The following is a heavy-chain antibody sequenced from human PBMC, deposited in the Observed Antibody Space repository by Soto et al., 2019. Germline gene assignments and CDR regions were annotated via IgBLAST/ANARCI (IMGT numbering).Heavy chain of an antibody. CDR2: LSPSGGET. Sequence: VGSLRLSCVASGFTSSTYAMSWVRQAPGKGLEWVSALSPSGGETYYADSVKGRFTISRDNSMNALYLQMNSLRVEDTAVYYCAHPRGYGVFDAYDIWGQGTMVTVSS. V-gene: IGHV3-23*01. CDR3: AHPRGYGVFDAYDI. J-gene: IGHJ3*02. CDR1: GFTSSTYA. D-gene: IGHD4-17*01.